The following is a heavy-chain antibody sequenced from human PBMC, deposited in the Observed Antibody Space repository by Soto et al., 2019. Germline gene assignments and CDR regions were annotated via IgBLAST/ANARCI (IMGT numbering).Heavy chain of an antibody. CDR2: ISYDGSNK. CDR3: AKEAQYSSSWCGNYYYGMDV. CDR1: GFTFSSYG. D-gene: IGHD6-13*01. J-gene: IGHJ6*02. V-gene: IGHV3-30*18. Sequence: GGSLRLSCAASGFTFSSYGMHWVRQAPGKGLEWVAVISYDGSNKYYADSVKGRFTISRDNSKNTLYLQMNSLRAEDTAVYYCAKEAQYSSSWCGNYYYGMDVWGQGTTVTVS.